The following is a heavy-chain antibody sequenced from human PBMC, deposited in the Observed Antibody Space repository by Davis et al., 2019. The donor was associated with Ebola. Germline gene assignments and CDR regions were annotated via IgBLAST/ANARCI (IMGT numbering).Heavy chain of an antibody. Sequence: PSETLSLTCTVSGDSISRYYFHWIRQAPGKTLEWIGYVYYGQAIYNPSLKSRLTLSLDTSKNQFSLKLTSVTASDTAVYYCAAGRTGRLESWGQGTLGAVSS. CDR1: GDSISRYY. CDR3: AAGRTGRLES. D-gene: IGHD7-27*01. CDR2: VYYGQA. J-gene: IGHJ4*02. V-gene: IGHV4-59*08.